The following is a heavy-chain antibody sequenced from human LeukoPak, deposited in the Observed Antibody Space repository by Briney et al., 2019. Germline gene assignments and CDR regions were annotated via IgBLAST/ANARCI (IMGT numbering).Heavy chain of an antibody. CDR1: GFTFSSHS. D-gene: IGHD3-22*01. CDR3: ARGAYYYED. Sequence: GGSLRLSCAASGFTFSSHSMNWVRQAPGKGLEWVSYISSSSSTICYADSVKGRFTISRDNAKNSLYLQMNSLRAEDTAVYYCARGAYYYEDWGQGTLVTVSS. CDR2: ISSSSSTI. J-gene: IGHJ4*02. V-gene: IGHV3-48*01.